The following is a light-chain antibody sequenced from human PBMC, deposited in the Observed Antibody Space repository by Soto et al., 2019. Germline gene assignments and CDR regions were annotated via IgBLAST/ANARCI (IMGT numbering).Light chain of an antibody. CDR1: QSISTW. Sequence: QSISTWLAWSQQKPGKAPNLMIYKASYLASGVPSRCSGSGSGTAFTLTISSLQPEYFATYYCQQANSLPLTFGGGTKVDIK. J-gene: IGKJ4*01. V-gene: IGKV1-5*03. CDR3: QQANSLPLT. CDR2: KAS.